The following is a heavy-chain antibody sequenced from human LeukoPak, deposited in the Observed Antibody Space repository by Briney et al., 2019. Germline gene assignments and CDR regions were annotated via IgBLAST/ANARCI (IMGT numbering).Heavy chain of an antibody. CDR2: IRSKTDGGTT. CDR1: GFGFTNAW. J-gene: IGHJ4*02. CDR3: TTDLGYSYDDF. Sequence: GGSLRLSCAASGFGFTNAWMAWVRQAPGKGLEWVGRIRSKTDGGTTDYAAPVKGRFTISRDDSKQTLYLQMSSLKSGDTAVYYCTTDLGYSYDDFWGQGTLVTVSS. V-gene: IGHV3-15*01. D-gene: IGHD5-18*01.